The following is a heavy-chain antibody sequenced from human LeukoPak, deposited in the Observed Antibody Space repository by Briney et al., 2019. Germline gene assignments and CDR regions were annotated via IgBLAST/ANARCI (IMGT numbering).Heavy chain of an antibody. D-gene: IGHD3-22*01. CDR1: GFTFSSYA. J-gene: IGHJ4*02. Sequence: PGGSLRLSCAASGFTFSSYAMPWVRQAPGKGLEWVAVISYDGSNKYYADSVKGRFTISRDNSKNTLYLQMNSLRAEDTAVYYCARDRVGSGYYHYFDYWGQGTLVTVSS. CDR3: ARDRVGSGYYHYFDY. CDR2: ISYDGSNK. V-gene: IGHV3-30-3*01.